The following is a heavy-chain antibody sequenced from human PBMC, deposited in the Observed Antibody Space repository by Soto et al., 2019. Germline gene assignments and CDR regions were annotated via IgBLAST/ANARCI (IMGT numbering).Heavy chain of an antibody. CDR3: ARDAPLGAAGFNWFDP. J-gene: IGHJ5*02. Sequence: GSLRLSCAASGFTFSSYWMSWVRQAPGKGLEWVANIKQDGSEKYYVDSVKGRFTISRDNAKNSLYLQMNSLRAEDTAVYYCARDAPLGAAGFNWFDPWGQGTLVTVSS. CDR2: IKQDGSEK. D-gene: IGHD6-13*01. CDR1: GFTFSSYW. V-gene: IGHV3-7*05.